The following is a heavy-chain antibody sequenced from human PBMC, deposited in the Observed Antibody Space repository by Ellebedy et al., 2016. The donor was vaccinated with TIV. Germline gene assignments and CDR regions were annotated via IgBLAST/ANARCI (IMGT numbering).Heavy chain of an antibody. Sequence: SETLSLXCTVSGGSISSSSYYWGWIRQPPGKGLEWIGSIYYSGSTYYNPSLKSRVTISVDTSKNQFSLKLSSVTAADTAVYYCARGRSIAAAKASRRYYMDVWGKGTTVTVSS. CDR2: IYYSGST. CDR3: ARGRSIAAAKASRRYYMDV. CDR1: GGSISSSSYY. D-gene: IGHD6-13*01. J-gene: IGHJ6*03. V-gene: IGHV4-39*07.